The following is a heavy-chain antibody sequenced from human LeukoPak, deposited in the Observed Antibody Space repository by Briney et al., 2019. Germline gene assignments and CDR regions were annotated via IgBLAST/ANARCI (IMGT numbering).Heavy chain of an antibody. V-gene: IGHV4-4*09. J-gene: IGHJ5*02. CDR2: IYTRGSN. D-gene: IGHD6-13*01. CDR1: GGSISSYY. Sequence: PSETLSLTCTVSGGSISSYYWSWIRQPPGKGLEWIGYIYTRGSNNYNPSLKSRVTISVDTSRTQFSLKLNSVTAADTAVYYCARLGSSWYFWFDPWGQGTLVTVSS. CDR3: ARLGSSWYFWFDP.